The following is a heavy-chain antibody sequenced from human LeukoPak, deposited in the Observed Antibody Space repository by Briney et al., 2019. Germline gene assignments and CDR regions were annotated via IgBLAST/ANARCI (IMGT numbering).Heavy chain of an antibody. J-gene: IGHJ4*02. V-gene: IGHV1-18*01. CDR2: ISAYNGNT. D-gene: IGHD2-15*01. CDR3: ARDKYCSGGSCYFSHFDY. CDR1: GYTFTSYG. Sequence: ASVKVSCKASGYTFTSYGISWVRQAPGQGLEWMGWISAYNGNTNYAQKLQGRVTMTTDTSTSTAYMELRSLRSDDTAVYYCARDKYCSGGSCYFSHFDYWGQGTLVTVSS.